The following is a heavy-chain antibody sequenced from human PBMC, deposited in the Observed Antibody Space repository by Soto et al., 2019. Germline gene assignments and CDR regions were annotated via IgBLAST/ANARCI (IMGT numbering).Heavy chain of an antibody. J-gene: IGHJ4*02. D-gene: IGHD2-2*01. Sequence: QVQLVQSGAEVKKPGASVKVSCKTSGYTFTSHGISWVRQAPGQGLEWMGWISPYNGNTNYAQKLQGRVTMTTDTPTSTADMELRSLRSDDTAVYYCARTYCSSARCYSDYWGQGTLVTVSS. CDR2: ISPYNGNT. V-gene: IGHV1-18*04. CDR1: GYTFTSHG. CDR3: ARTYCSSARCYSDY.